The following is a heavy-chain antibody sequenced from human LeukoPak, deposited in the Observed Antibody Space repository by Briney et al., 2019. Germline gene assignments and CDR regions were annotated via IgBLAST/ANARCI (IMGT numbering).Heavy chain of an antibody. V-gene: IGHV3-15*01. CDR3: TAGTGRSDFDY. CDR2: IKRKGDDGTI. CDR1: GFTFSNAW. Sequence: PGESLRLSCAPSGFTFSNAWMSWVRQAPGGGLEWVGRIKRKGDDGTIDYAAPVKGRLSISRDDSKNTLYLQMNSLKSEDTAVYYCTAGTGRSDFDYWGQGTLVTVSS. J-gene: IGHJ4*02. D-gene: IGHD3/OR15-3a*01.